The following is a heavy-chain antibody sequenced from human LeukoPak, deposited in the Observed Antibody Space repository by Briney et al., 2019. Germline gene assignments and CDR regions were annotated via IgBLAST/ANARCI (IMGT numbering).Heavy chain of an antibody. Sequence: PGGSLRLSCAASGFTSSSYAMSWVRQAPGKGLEWVSAISGSGGSTYYADSVKGRFTISRDNAKTSLYLQMNSLRAEDTAVYYCARDLSGIAGYTYGRGIDYWGQGTLVTVSS. J-gene: IGHJ4*02. CDR1: GFTSSSYA. D-gene: IGHD5-18*01. V-gene: IGHV3-23*01. CDR2: ISGSGGST. CDR3: ARDLSGIAGYTYGRGIDY.